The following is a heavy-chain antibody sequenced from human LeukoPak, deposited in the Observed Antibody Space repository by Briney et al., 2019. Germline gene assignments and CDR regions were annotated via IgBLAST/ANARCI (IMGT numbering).Heavy chain of an antibody. V-gene: IGHV5-51*01. CDR2: IYPGESDT. Sequence: GESLQISFQGSGCRFTSYWIGWGRPMPGKGGGWMGIIYPGESDTRYNPSFQGKVTISAAKSITTAYLQWSSLKASDTAMYYCAIAGDSSTSCYRCFGYWGQGTLVTVSS. J-gene: IGHJ4*02. CDR1: GCRFTSYW. CDR3: AIAGDSSTSCYRCFGY. D-gene: IGHD2-2*02.